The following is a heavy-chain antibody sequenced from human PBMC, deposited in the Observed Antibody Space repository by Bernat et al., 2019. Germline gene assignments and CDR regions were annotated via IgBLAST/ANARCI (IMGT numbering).Heavy chain of an antibody. V-gene: IGHV1-18*01. CDR2: ISAYNGNT. CDR1: GYTSTSYG. J-gene: IGHJ3*02. D-gene: IGHD4-17*01. CDR3: ARDYGDYVDAFDI. Sequence: QVQLVQSGAEVKKPGASVKVSCKASGYTSTSYGISWVRQAAGQGLERMGWISAYNGNTNYAQKLQDRVTITTDTSTRTAYMELRSLRSDDTAVYYCARDYGDYVDAFDIWGQGTMVTVSS.